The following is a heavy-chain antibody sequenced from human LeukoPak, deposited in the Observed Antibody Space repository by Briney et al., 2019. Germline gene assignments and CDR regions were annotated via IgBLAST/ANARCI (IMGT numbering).Heavy chain of an antibody. Sequence: SETLSLTCTVSGGSISSSSYYWGWLRQPPGKGLEWIGSIYYSGSTYYNPSLKSRVTISVDTSENQFSLKLSSVTAADTAVYYCARFNLGMANDYWGQGTLVTVSS. CDR3: ARFNLGMANDY. CDR1: GGSISSSSYY. J-gene: IGHJ4*02. D-gene: IGHD1-14*01. CDR2: IYYSGST. V-gene: IGHV4-39*01.